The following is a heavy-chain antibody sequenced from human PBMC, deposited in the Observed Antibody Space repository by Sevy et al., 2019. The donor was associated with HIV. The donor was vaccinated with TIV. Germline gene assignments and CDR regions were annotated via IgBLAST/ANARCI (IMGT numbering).Heavy chain of an antibody. V-gene: IGHV3-23*01. J-gene: IGHJ4*02. Sequence: GGSLRLSCAASGITFSSHAMSWVRQAPGKGLEWVSTIFGSGGVTYYADSVKGRFTISRDNSKNTLYLQMNSLRAEDTAVYYCAKGAMIVVVMKYYFDYWGQGTLVTISS. CDR3: AKGAMIVVVMKYYFDY. CDR1: GITFSSHA. D-gene: IGHD3-22*01. CDR2: IFGSGGVT.